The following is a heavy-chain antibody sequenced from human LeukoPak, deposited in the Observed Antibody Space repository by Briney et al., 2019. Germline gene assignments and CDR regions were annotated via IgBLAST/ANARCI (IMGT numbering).Heavy chain of an antibody. CDR1: GGSISSFY. CDR2: IYYTGST. J-gene: IGHJ5*01. CDR3: ARAVLATKSEHWFDS. V-gene: IGHV4-59*01. D-gene: IGHD2-8*01. Sequence: SGTLSLTCAVSGGSISSFYWSWIRQPPGKGLEWIGYIYYTGSTNYNSSLKSRVTISVDTSKNQFSLNLSSVTAADTAMYYCARAVLATKSEHWFDSWGQGTLVTVSS.